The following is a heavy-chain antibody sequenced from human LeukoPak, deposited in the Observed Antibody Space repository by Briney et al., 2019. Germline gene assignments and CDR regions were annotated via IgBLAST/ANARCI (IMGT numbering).Heavy chain of an antibody. CDR2: INHSGST. V-gene: IGHV4-34*01. D-gene: IGHD1-26*01. CDR1: GGSFGGYY. CDR3: ASQGHHGKIVGTTPSYFYMDV. Sequence: SETLSLTCAVYGGSFGGYYWSWIRQPPGKGLEWIGEINHSGSTNYNPSLKSRVTISVDTSKNQFSLKLSSVTAADTAFYYCASQGHHGKIVGTTPSYFYMDVWGKGTTVTVSS. J-gene: IGHJ6*03.